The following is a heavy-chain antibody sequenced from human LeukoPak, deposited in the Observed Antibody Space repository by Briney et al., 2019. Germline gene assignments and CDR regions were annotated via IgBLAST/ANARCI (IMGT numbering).Heavy chain of an antibody. J-gene: IGHJ4*02. CDR2: IYYSGST. D-gene: IGHD6-6*01. V-gene: IGHV4-59*06. CDR1: GGSISSDY. CDR3: AREGHSSSLDY. Sequence: SETLSLTCTVAGGSISSDYWSWIRQPPGKGLEWIGYIYYSGSTYYNPSLKSRVTISVDTSKNQFSLKLSSVTAADTAVYYCAREGHSSSLDYWGQGTLVTVSS.